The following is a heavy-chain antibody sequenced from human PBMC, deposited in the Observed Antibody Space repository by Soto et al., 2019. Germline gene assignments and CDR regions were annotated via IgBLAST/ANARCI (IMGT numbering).Heavy chain of an antibody. CDR2: IRSKAYGGTT. Sequence: GGSLRLSCTASGFTFGDYAMSWVRQAPGKGLEWVGFIRSKAYGGTTDYAASVKGRFTISRDDSKSIAYLQMNSLKTEDTAVYYCTRAIPTYYDFWSGFGKNYYYYYGMDVWGQGTTVTVSS. CDR1: GFTFGDYA. D-gene: IGHD3-3*01. CDR3: TRAIPTYYDFWSGFGKNYYYYYGMDV. V-gene: IGHV3-49*04. J-gene: IGHJ6*02.